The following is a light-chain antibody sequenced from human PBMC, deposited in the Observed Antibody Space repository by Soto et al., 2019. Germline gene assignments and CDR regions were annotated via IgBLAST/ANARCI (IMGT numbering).Light chain of an antibody. CDR3: QHFDHYPNS. CDR1: QGISSY. CDR2: EAS. Sequence: AIRMTQSPSSLSASTGDRVTITCRASQGISSYLAWYQQKPGKAHKXLIYEASSLQSGVPSRFSGSGSGTELTISISSLQPDDFATYYCQHFDHYPNSFGGGTKVDIK. V-gene: IGKV1-8*01. J-gene: IGKJ4*01.